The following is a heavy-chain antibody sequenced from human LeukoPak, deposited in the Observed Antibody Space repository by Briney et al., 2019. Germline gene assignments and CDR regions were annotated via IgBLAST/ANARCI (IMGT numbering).Heavy chain of an antibody. CDR3: AKDTRAGG. CDR2: ISAGGDNA. D-gene: IGHD1-26*01. CDR1: GYTFSSYA. J-gene: IGHJ4*02. V-gene: IGHV3-23*01. Sequence: GGSLRLSCAASGYTFSSYAMNWIRQAPGRGLEWVSGISAGGDNAHYADSVKGRFTISRDNSKNTLFLQMNSLRAEDTAVYYCAKDTRAGGWGQGTLVTVSS.